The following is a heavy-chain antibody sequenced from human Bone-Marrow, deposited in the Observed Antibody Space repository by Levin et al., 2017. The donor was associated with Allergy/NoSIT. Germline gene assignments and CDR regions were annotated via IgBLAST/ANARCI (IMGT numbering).Heavy chain of an antibody. D-gene: IGHD3-10*02. Sequence: GESLKISCAASGFTFSSYAMHWVRQAPGKGLEWVAVISYDGSNKYYADSVKGRFTISRDNSKNTLYLQMNSLRAEDTAVYYCARGCSGGPFDYWGQGTLVTVSS. CDR2: ISYDGSNK. J-gene: IGHJ4*02. V-gene: IGHV3-30-3*01. CDR1: GFTFSSYA. CDR3: ARGCSGGPFDY.